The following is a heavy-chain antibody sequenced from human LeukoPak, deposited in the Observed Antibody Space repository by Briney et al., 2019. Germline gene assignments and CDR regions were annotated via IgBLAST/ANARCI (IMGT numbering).Heavy chain of an antibody. V-gene: IGHV1-18*04. J-gene: IGHJ4*02. CDR1: GYTFTSYG. D-gene: IGHD3-10*01. CDR3: ASTPFGGVFDY. CDR2: ISAYNGNT. Sequence: GASVKVSCKASGYTFTSYGISWVRQAPGQGLEWMGWISAYNGNTNYAQKLQGRVTMTTDTSTSPAYMELRSLRSDDTAVYYCASTPFGGVFDYWGQGTLVTVSS.